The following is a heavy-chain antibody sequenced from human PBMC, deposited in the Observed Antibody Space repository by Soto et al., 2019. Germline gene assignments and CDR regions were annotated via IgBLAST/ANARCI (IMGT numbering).Heavy chain of an antibody. J-gene: IGHJ4*02. CDR2: IWYDGSNK. V-gene: IGHV3-33*01. D-gene: IGHD6-6*01. CDR1: GFTFSSYG. CDR3: ARLRMYSSSWALDY. Sequence: GGSLRLSCAASGFTFSSYGMHWVRQAPGKGLEWVAVIWYDGSNKYYADSVKGRFTISRDNSKNTLYLQMNSLRAEDTAVYYCARLRMYSSSWALDYWGQGTLVTVSS.